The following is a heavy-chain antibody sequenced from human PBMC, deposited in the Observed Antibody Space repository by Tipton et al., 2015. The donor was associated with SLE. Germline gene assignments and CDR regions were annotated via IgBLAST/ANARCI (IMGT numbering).Heavy chain of an antibody. J-gene: IGHJ4*02. D-gene: IGHD6-13*01. CDR3: ARRAIAAADYFDY. CDR2: INHSGST. Sequence: TLSLTCAVYGRSFSGYYWSWIRQPPGKGLEWIGEINHSGSTNYNPSLKSRVTISVDTSKNQFSLKLSSVTAADTAVYYCARRAIAAADYFDYWGQGTLVTVSS. CDR1: GRSFSGYY. V-gene: IGHV4-34*01.